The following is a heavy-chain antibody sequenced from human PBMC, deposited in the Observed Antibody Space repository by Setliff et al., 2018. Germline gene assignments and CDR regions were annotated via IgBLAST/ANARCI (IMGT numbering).Heavy chain of an antibody. D-gene: IGHD5-12*01. CDR1: GGTFRSYG. CDR3: AREGVDIRSSTDYRYYMDV. J-gene: IGHJ6*03. Sequence: GASVKVSCKASGGTFRSYGISWVRQAPGQGLEWMGGTIPMFGSANYAQKFQGRVTIITDEFTGTAYMELSSPRTEDTAVYYCAREGVDIRSSTDYRYYMDVWGKGTTVTVSS. CDR2: TIPMFGSA. V-gene: IGHV1-69*05.